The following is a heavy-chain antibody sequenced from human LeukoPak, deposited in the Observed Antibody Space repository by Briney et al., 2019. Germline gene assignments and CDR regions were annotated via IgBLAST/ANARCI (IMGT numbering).Heavy chain of an antibody. Sequence: GGSLRLSCAASGFTFSSYDMHWVRQAPGKGLEWVTVISYDGSNKYYGASVKGRFTISRDNSKNTLYLKMNSLRAEDTAVYYCAKEGSNGDFDYWGQGTLVTVSS. CDR2: ISYDGSNK. D-gene: IGHD1-26*01. V-gene: IGHV3-30*18. CDR1: GFTFSSYD. J-gene: IGHJ4*02. CDR3: AKEGSNGDFDY.